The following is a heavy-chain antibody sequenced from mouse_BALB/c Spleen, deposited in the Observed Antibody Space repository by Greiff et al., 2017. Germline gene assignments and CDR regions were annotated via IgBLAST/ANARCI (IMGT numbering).Heavy chain of an antibody. J-gene: IGHJ1*01. CDR1: GFSLTSYD. CDR2: IWTGGGT. Sequence: VHLVESGPGLVAPSQSLSITCTVSGFSLTSYDISWIRQPPGKGLEWLGVIWTGGGTNYNSAFMSRLSISKDNSKSQVFLKMNSLQTDDTAIYYCVRDDYGYFDVWGAGTTVTVSS. V-gene: IGHV2-9-2*01. CDR3: VRDDYGYFDV.